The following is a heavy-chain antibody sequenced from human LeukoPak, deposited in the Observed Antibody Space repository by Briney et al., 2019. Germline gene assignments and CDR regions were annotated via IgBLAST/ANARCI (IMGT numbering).Heavy chain of an antibody. D-gene: IGHD1-1*01. J-gene: IGHJ6*03. CDR1: GFTFDDYG. CDR3: ARAWRYYYYYMDV. CDR2: INWNGGST. V-gene: IGHV3-20*01. Sequence: GGSLRLSCAASGFTFDDYGVNWVRQAPGKGLEWVSGINWNGGSTGYADSVKGRFTISRDNAKNSLYLQMNSLRAEDTALYHCARAWRYYYYYMDVWGKGTTVTVSS.